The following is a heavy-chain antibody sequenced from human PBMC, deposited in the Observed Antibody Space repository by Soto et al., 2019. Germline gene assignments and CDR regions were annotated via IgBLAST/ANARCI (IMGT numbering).Heavy chain of an antibody. V-gene: IGHV3-30-3*01. Sequence: QVHLEESGGGVVQPGTSLRLSCVASGFTFSSYGMHWVRQAPGKGLEWVAVIPNTENKKYYADSEKGRFTISRDNSQNTLFLQMDSLMSEDTAMYYCARTAGGRVRGALDIWGQGTMVTVS. D-gene: IGHD6-13*01. J-gene: IGHJ3*02. CDR2: IPNTENKK. CDR3: ARTAGGRVRGALDI. CDR1: GFTFSSYG.